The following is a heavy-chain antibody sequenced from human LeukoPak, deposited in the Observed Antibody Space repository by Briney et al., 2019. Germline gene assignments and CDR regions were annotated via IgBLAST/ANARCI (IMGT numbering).Heavy chain of an antibody. D-gene: IGHD4-17*01. Sequence: ASVKVSCKASGGTFSSYAISWVRQAPGQGLEWMGWMNPNSGNTGYAQKFQGRVTMTRNTSISTAYMELSSLRSEDTAVYYCARASYGDYDFDYWGQGTLVTVSS. CDR1: GGTFSSYA. V-gene: IGHV1-8*02. CDR3: ARASYGDYDFDY. J-gene: IGHJ4*02. CDR2: MNPNSGNT.